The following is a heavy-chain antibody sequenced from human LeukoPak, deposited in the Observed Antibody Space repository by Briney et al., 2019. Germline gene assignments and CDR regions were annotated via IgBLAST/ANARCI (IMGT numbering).Heavy chain of an antibody. V-gene: IGHV3-48*01. J-gene: IGHJ4*02. CDR3: AKPGSSRGIAGRRPSKYYFDY. CDR1: GYSFSSYS. Sequence: GESLKISCKGSGYSFSSYSMNWVRQAPGRGLEGVSFISSSSSTIYYADSVKGRFTISRDNAKNSLYLQMNSLRAEDTAVYYCAKPGSSRGIAGRRPSKYYFDYWGQGTLGTVSS. CDR2: ISSSSSTI. D-gene: IGHD6-6*01.